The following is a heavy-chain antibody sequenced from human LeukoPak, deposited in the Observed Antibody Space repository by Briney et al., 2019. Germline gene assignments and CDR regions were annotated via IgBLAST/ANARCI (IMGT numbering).Heavy chain of an antibody. J-gene: IGHJ4*02. D-gene: IGHD3-22*01. Sequence: RPGGSLRLSCAASGFTFSSYAMSWVRQAPGKGLEWVSAISGSGGSTYYADSVKGRFTISRDNSKNTLYLQMNSLRAEDTAVYYCANEGHDSSGYYYGYWGQGTLVTVSS. V-gene: IGHV3-23*01. CDR3: ANEGHDSSGYYYGY. CDR1: GFTFSSYA. CDR2: ISGSGGST.